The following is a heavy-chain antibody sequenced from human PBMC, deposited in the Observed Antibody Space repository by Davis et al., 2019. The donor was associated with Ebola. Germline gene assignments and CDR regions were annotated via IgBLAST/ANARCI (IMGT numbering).Heavy chain of an antibody. CDR2: VSYSGST. V-gene: IGHV4-39*07. D-gene: IGHD3-9*01. CDR3: TRENPIS. J-gene: IGHJ5*02. CDR1: GGSISGSDDY. Sequence: PSETLSLTCTVSGGSISGSDDYWGWIRQSPGKGLEWIGSVSYSGSTYDNPSLKSRVTMSVDMSKNQFSLKLSSVTAADTAVYYCTRENPISWGQGTLVTVSS.